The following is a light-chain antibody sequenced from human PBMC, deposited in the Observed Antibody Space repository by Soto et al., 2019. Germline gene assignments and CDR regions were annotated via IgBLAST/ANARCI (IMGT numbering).Light chain of an antibody. J-gene: IGLJ1*01. CDR1: SSDIGAGYD. CDR2: TNN. V-gene: IGLV1-40*01. Sequence: QYVLTQPPSVSGAPGQRVTISCTGRSSDIGAGYDVHWYQQLPGTAPKLLIYTNNNRPSGVPDRFSGSKSGTSASLAITGLQAEDEADYYCQSYDTSLGYVFGGGTKVTVL. CDR3: QSYDTSLGYV.